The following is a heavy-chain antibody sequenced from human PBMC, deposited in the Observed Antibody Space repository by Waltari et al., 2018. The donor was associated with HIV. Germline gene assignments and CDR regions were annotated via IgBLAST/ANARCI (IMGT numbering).Heavy chain of an antibody. Sequence: QVQLVQSGAEVKKPGASVKVSCKASGYTFTDYYMHWVRQAPGQGLEWMGWINPNSGGTNYAQKFQGRVTVTGDTSISTAYMELSRLSSDDTAVYFCARVVSGRYHSPSVYWGQGTLVTVSS. J-gene: IGHJ4*02. D-gene: IGHD1-26*01. CDR1: GYTFTDYY. CDR3: ARVVSGRYHSPSVY. CDR2: INPNSGGT. V-gene: IGHV1-2*02.